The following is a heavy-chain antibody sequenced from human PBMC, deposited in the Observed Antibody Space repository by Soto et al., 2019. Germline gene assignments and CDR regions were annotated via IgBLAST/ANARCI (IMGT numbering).Heavy chain of an antibody. CDR3: ARVERGTATTVVDAFDI. D-gene: IGHD1-1*01. J-gene: IGHJ3*02. CDR1: GGFVSSGSYY. Sequence: QVQLQQWGAGLLKPSETLSLTCAVYGGFVSSGSYYWSWIRQPPGKGLEWIGEMSHSGGTHFNPSLKSQVTISVDTSKNQSSLKMSSVTAADTALYYCARVERGTATTVVDAFDIWGPGTMVTVSS. V-gene: IGHV4-34*01. CDR2: MSHSGGT.